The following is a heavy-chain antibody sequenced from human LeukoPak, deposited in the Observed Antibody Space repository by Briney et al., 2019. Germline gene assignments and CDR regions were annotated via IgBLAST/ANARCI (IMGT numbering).Heavy chain of an antibody. CDR1: GSTFRDYA. V-gene: IGHV3-64*02. CDR2: ISTDGSRI. Sequence: PGGSLRLSCAASGSTFRDYAMYWVRQAPGKGLEYVSVISTDGSRIYYADSVKGRFTISRDNSKNTLYLQMGSLRAEDMAFYYCTRGVAISTSGWYDTFDYWGQGALVTVSS. D-gene: IGHD6-19*01. CDR3: TRGVAISTSGWYDTFDY. J-gene: IGHJ4*02.